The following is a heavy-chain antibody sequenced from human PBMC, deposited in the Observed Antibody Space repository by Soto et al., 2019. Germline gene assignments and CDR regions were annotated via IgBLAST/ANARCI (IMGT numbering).Heavy chain of an antibody. CDR2: INHSGST. V-gene: IGHV4-34*01. D-gene: IGHD2-21*01. Sequence: QVQLQQWGAGLLKPSETLSLTCAVYGGSFSGYYWSWIRQPPGKGREWIGEINHSGSTNYNPSLKSRVTISVDTSKNQFSLKLSSVTAADTAVYYCARAKAVVIASEFDYWGQGTLVTVSS. J-gene: IGHJ4*02. CDR3: ARAKAVVIASEFDY. CDR1: GGSFSGYY.